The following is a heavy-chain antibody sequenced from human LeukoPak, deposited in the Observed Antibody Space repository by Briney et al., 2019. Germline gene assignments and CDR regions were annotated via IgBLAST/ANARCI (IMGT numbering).Heavy chain of an antibody. Sequence: PGGSLRLSCAASGFTFSDYYMSWIRQAPGKGLEWVSYISSSSSYTNYADSVKGRFTISRDHAKNSLYLQMNSLRAEDTAVYYCARDENPTYYDILTGYYPGGWFDPWGQGTLVTVSS. CDR2: ISSSSSYT. J-gene: IGHJ5*02. CDR1: GFTFSDYY. D-gene: IGHD3-9*01. V-gene: IGHV3-11*06. CDR3: ARDENPTYYDILTGYYPGGWFDP.